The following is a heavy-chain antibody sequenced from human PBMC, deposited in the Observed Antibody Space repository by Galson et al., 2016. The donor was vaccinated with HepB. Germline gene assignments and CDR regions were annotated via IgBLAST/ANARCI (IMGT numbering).Heavy chain of an antibody. V-gene: IGHV3-33*06. Sequence: SLRLSCAASGFTFSSYGMHWVRQSPGKGLEWVAVIWYDGSNKYYADSVKGRFTISRDNSKNTPYLQMNSLRAEDTAVYYCAKPSPSCSGGSCYDYWGQGTLVTVSS. CDR2: IWYDGSNK. CDR1: GFTFSSYG. J-gene: IGHJ4*02. CDR3: AKPSPSCSGGSCYDY. D-gene: IGHD2-15*01.